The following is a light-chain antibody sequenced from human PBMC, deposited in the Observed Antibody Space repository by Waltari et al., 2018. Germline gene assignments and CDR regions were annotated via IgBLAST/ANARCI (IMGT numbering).Light chain of an antibody. J-gene: IGLJ2*01. Sequence: SALTQPDSVSGSPGQSITISCSGIRRDSGAYESVSWYQQNPGKAPKVIIYDVTSRPSGVSNRFSGSKSGSSASLTISGLQPEDEADYYCSSFTTSTTGIFGGGTRLTVL. V-gene: IGLV2-14*01. CDR2: DVT. CDR3: SSFTTSTTGI. CDR1: RRDSGAYES.